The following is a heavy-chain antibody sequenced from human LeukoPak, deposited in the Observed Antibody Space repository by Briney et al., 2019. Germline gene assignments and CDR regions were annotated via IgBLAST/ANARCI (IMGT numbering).Heavy chain of an antibody. J-gene: IGHJ5*02. V-gene: IGHV1-8*03. CDR3: ARAHCSSTSCYKYWFDP. D-gene: IGHD2-2*02. CDR1: GYTFTSYD. Sequence: ASVKVSCKASGYTFTSYDINWVRQATGQGLEWMGWMNPNSGNTGYAQKVQGRVTITRNTSISTAYMELSSLRSEDTAVYYCARAHCSSTSCYKYWFDPWGQGTLVTVSS. CDR2: MNPNSGNT.